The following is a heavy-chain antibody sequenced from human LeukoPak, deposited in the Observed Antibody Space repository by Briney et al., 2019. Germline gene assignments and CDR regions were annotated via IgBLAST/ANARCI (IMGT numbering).Heavy chain of an antibody. J-gene: IGHJ1*01. D-gene: IGHD6-19*01. CDR1: GFTFSDNY. Sequence: GSLRLSCAASGFTFSDNYMSWIRQAPGKGLEWVSYISSSGSIYYADSVKGRFTISRDNAKNSLYLQMNSLRAEDTAVYYCTRNSGWYGLSWGQGTLVTVSS. V-gene: IGHV3-11*04. CDR2: ISSSGSI. CDR3: TRNSGWYGLS.